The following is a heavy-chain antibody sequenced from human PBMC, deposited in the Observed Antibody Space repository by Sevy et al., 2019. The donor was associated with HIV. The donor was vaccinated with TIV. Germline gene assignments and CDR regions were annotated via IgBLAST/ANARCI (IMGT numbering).Heavy chain of an antibody. CDR2: ISYDGSNK. D-gene: IGHD1-26*01. J-gene: IGHJ4*02. CDR3: AKWSRSRTTYKDGFDY. V-gene: IGHV3-30*18. CDR1: GFTFSSYG. Sequence: GGSLRLSCAASGFTFSSYGMHWVRQAPGKGLEWVAVISYDGSNKYYADSVKGRFTISRDNSKNTLYLQMNSLRAEDTAVYYCAKWSRSRTTYKDGFDYWGQGTLVTVSS.